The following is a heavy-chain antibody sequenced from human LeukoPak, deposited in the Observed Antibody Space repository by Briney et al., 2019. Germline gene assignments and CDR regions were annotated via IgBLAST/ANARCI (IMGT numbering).Heavy chain of an antibody. J-gene: IGHJ6*04. V-gene: IGHV5-51*01. CDR2: IYPGDSDT. Sequence: GESLKISCKGSGYSFTSYWIGWVRPMPGKGLEWMGIIYPGDSDTRYSPSFQGQVTISADKYISTAYLQWSSLKASDTAMYYCARQMGGYDPYYYYGMDVWGKGTTVTVSS. D-gene: IGHD5-12*01. CDR1: GYSFTSYW. CDR3: ARQMGGYDPYYYYGMDV.